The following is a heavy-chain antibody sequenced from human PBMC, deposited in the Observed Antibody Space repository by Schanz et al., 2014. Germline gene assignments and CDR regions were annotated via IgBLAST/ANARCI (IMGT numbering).Heavy chain of an antibody. CDR3: ARSPRMDV. V-gene: IGHV3-72*01. CDR1: GFTFSDHH. CDR2: TRNKANSYTA. Sequence: EVQVVESGGGLVQPGGSLSLSCAASGFTFSDHHMDCVRQAPGNGLEWLGRTRNKANSYTAGYAASVKGGFTISKDESKNSLYLQMNRQKTEDTTVYYCARSPRMDVWGQGTMVTVSS. J-gene: IGHJ6*02.